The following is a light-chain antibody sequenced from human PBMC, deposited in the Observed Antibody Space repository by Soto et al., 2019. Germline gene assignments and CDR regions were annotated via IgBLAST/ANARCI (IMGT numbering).Light chain of an antibody. CDR1: SSNIGSNT. Sequence: QSVLTQPPSASGTPGQRVTISCSGSSSNIGSNTVNWYQQLPGTAPKHLVYSNNQRPSGVPDRLSGAKTCTSASLAIIGVQSDDEADYYCAAWIASRNGVVFGGGTKVTVL. CDR3: AAWIASRNGVV. CDR2: SNN. J-gene: IGLJ2*01. V-gene: IGLV1-44*01.